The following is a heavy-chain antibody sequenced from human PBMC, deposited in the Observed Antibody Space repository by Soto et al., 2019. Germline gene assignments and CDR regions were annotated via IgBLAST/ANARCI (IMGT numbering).Heavy chain of an antibody. Sequence: GGSLRLSCAASGFTFSSFAMHWVRQAPGKGLEWVALISYDGSEKHYAGSVKGRFTISRDNSKNTLFLQMNSLRAEDTAVYYCARVGVAGTLIPWYYFDYWGQGTLVTVSS. V-gene: IGHV3-30-3*01. J-gene: IGHJ4*02. D-gene: IGHD6-19*01. CDR3: ARVGVAGTLIPWYYFDY. CDR2: ISYDGSEK. CDR1: GFTFSSFA.